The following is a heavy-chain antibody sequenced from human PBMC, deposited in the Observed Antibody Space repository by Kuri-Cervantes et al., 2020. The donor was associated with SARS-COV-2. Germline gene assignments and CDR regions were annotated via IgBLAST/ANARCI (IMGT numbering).Heavy chain of an antibody. D-gene: IGHD2-2*01. CDR2: IYHSGST. J-gene: IGHJ4*02. Sequence: GSLRLSCAVSGYSISSGYYWGWIRQPPGKGLEWIGSIYHSGSTYYNPSLKSRVTISVDTSKNQFSLKLSSVTAADTAVYYCARDSPAYCSSTSCYFFDYWGQGTLVTVSS. CDR3: ARDSPAYCSSTSCYFFDY. CDR1: GYSISSGYY. V-gene: IGHV4-38-2*02.